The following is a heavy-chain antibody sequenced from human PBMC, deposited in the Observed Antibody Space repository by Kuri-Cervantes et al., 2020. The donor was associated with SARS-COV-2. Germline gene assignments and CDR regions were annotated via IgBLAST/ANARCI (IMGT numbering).Heavy chain of an antibody. D-gene: IGHD1-7*01. CDR3: ARDCAVRNWNYCAFDI. J-gene: IGHJ3*02. Sequence: GGSLRLSCAVYGGSFSGYYWSWIRQPPGKGLEWVSYISSSSSYTNYADSVKGRSTISRDNAKNSLYLQMNSLRAEDTAVYYCARDCAVRNWNYCAFDIWGQGTMVTVSS. V-gene: IGHV3-11*05. CDR1: GGSFSGYY. CDR2: ISSSSSYT.